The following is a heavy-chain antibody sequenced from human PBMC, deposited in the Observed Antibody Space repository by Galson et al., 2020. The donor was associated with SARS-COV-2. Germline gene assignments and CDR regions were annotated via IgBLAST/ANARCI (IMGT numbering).Heavy chain of an antibody. CDR2: ISPNSGGT. CDR1: GYTFTGYY. V-gene: IGHV1-2*02. D-gene: IGHD3-22*01. CDR3: ARVPINQYDDSGYYYYFDY. Sequence: ASVKVSCKASGYTFTGYYLHWVRQAPGQGLEWVGWISPNSGGTNYAQKFQGRVTMTRDTSISTAYMELSRLRSDDTALYYCARVPINQYDDSGYYYYFDYWGQGTLVTDSS. J-gene: IGHJ4*02.